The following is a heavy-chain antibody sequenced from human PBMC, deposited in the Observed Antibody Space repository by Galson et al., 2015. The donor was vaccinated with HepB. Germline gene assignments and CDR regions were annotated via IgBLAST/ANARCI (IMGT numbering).Heavy chain of an antibody. CDR2: ISYDGSNK. CDR1: GFTFSSYA. V-gene: IGHV3-30-3*01. D-gene: IGHD6-6*01. Sequence: SLRLSCAASGFTFSSYAMHWVRQAPGKGLEWVAVISYDGSNKYYADSVRGRFTISRDTSKNTLYLQMNSLRAEDTAVYYCASMHCSSSANDYWGQGTLVTASS. J-gene: IGHJ4*02. CDR3: ASMHCSSSANDY.